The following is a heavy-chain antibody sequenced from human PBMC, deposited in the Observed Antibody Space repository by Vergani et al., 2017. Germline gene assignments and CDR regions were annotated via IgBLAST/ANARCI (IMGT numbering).Heavy chain of an antibody. CDR3: AKGGDIVVVVAAKLDAFDI. Sequence: QVQLVESGGGVVQPGRSLRLSCAASGFTFSSYGMHWVRQAPGKGLEWVAVISYDGSNKYYADSVKGRFTISRDNSKNTLYLQMNSLRAEDTAVYYCAKGGDIVVVVAAKLDAFDIWGQGNPGHRLL. CDR1: GFTFSSYG. D-gene: IGHD2-15*01. J-gene: IGHJ3*02. CDR2: ISYDGSNK. V-gene: IGHV3-30*18.